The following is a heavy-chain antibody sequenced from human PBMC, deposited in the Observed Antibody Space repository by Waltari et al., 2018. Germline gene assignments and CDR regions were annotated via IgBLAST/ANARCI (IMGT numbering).Heavy chain of an antibody. D-gene: IGHD3-22*01. Sequence: EVQLVQSGAEVKKPGATVKISCKASGYTFTAYYMHWVQQAPVKGLEWMGRVDPEDGETIYAEKFQGRVTITADTSTDTAYMELSSLRSEDTAVYYCARDLEYYDSSGANGMDVWGQGTTVTVSS. CDR2: VDPEDGET. CDR3: ARDLEYYDSSGANGMDV. V-gene: IGHV1-69-2*01. CDR1: GYTFTAYY. J-gene: IGHJ6*02.